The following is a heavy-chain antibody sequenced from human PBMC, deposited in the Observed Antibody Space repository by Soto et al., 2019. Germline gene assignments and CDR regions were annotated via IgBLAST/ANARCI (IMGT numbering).Heavy chain of an antibody. CDR1: GYTFTGYY. CDR3: ARGRGYSYDQLQLED. D-gene: IGHD5-18*01. V-gene: IGHV1-2*02. Sequence: VDSVQVSCKASGYTFTGYYMHWVRQAPGQGLEWMGWINPNSGGTNYAQKFQGRVTMTRDTSISTAYMELSRLRSDDTAVYYCARGRGYSYDQLQLEDWGQGTLVTVSS. J-gene: IGHJ4*02. CDR2: INPNSGGT.